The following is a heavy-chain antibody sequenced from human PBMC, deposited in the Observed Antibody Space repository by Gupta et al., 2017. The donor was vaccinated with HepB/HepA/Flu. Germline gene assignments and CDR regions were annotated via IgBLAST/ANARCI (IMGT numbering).Heavy chain of an antibody. J-gene: IGHJ4*02. D-gene: IGHD3-3*01. CDR1: GYTFSAYS. CDR3: AREREGHIYYDRLFEF. CDR2: IKPKTAGT. V-gene: IGHV1-2*02. Sequence: HVHRVQSGAEVQKPGASVRVSCKASGYTFSAYSIHWVRQAAGQGLEWMGWIKPKTAGTSYAKKLQGRVAMTGDTSINIVYMDLTRLTYDDKAMYYCAREREGHIYYDRLFEFCGQGALVTVS.